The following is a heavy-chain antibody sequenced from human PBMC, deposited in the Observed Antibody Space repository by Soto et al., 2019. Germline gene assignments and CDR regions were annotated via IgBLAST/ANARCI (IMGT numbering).Heavy chain of an antibody. D-gene: IGHD2-8*01. Sequence: SETLSLTCTVSGGSISSGGYYWSWIRQPPGKEKEWIGSIYYSGSTYYNPSLKSRVTISVDTSKNQFSLKLSSVTAADTAVYYCARRGYYAISAFDIWGQGTMVT. CDR3: ARRGYYAISAFDI. CDR1: GGSISSGGYY. CDR2: IYYSGST. J-gene: IGHJ3*02. V-gene: IGHV4-39*01.